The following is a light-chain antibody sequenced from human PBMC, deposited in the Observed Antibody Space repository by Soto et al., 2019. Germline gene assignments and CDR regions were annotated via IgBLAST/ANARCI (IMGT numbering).Light chain of an antibody. Sequence: QSALTQPASVSGSPGQSITISCTGTSSDVGGYNYVSWYQQHPGIAPKLLIYGVTNRPSGVSTRFSGSKSGNTASLTISGLQAEDEADYHCSSSTSASTLLYLFGTGTKVPVL. CDR2: GVT. V-gene: IGLV2-14*01. CDR3: SSSTSASTLLYL. J-gene: IGLJ1*01. CDR1: SSDVGGYNY.